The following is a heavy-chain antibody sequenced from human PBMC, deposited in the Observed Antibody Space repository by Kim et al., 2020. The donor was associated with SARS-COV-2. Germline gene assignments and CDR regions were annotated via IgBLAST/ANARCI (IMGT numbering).Heavy chain of an antibody. CDR2: ISGSGGST. V-gene: IGHV3-23*01. J-gene: IGHJ6*02. CDR1: GFTFSSYA. Sequence: GGSLRLSCAASGFTFSSYAMSWVRQAPGKGLEWVSAISGSGGSTYYADSVKGRFTISRDNSKNTLYLQMNSLRAEDTAVYYCAKAQPVWWIQIWLPPDYYYDGFDVWGQGTMVTVSS. D-gene: IGHD5-18*01. CDR3: AKAQPVWWIQIWLPPDYYYDGFDV.